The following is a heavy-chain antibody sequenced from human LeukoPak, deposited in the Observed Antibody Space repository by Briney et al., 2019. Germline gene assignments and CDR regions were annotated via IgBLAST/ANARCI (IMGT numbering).Heavy chain of an antibody. J-gene: IGHJ6*03. Sequence: SQTLSLTCAISGDSVSSNSAAWNWIRQSPSRGLEWLGRTYYRSKWYNDYAVSVKSRITINPDTSKNQISLRLSSVTAADTAVFFCARFVVVRGPMEYYYYYMDVWGRGTTVIVSS. CDR1: GDSVSSNSAA. CDR2: TYYRSKWYN. V-gene: IGHV6-1*01. D-gene: IGHD2-2*01. CDR3: ARFVVVRGPMEYYYYYMDV.